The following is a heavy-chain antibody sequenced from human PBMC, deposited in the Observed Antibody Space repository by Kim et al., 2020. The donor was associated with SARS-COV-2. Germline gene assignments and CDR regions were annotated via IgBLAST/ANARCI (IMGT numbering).Heavy chain of an antibody. CDR1: GYSFTSFW. V-gene: IGHV5-51*01. Sequence: GESLKISCKGSGYSFTSFWIGWVRQMPGKGLEWMGIIYPGDSDTKYSPSFQGQVTISADKSISTAYLQWSSLKASDTAIYYCARGTTVTTHYYYGLDVWAKGPRSPSP. J-gene: IGHJ6*02. D-gene: IGHD4-17*01. CDR3: ARGTTVTTHYYYGLDV. CDR2: IYPGDSDT.